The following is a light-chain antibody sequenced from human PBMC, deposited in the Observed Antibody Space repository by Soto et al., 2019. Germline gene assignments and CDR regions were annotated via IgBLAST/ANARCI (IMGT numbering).Light chain of an antibody. J-gene: IGLJ1*01. CDR2: DVS. V-gene: IGLV2-14*03. CDR3: CSYTTSSTYV. CDR1: SSDVGGYNY. Sequence: QSALTQPASVSGSPGQSIAISCTGTSSDVGGYNYVSWYQQHPGKAPKLMIYDVSNRPSGASNRFSGSKSGNTASLTISGLQAEDEADYYCCSYTTSSTYVFGTGTKVTVL.